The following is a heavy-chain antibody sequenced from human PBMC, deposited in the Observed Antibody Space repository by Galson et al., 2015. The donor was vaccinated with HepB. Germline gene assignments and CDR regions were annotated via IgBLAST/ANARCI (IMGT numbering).Heavy chain of an antibody. CDR3: ARDQGIAAAHYYYYYMDV. Sequence: SLRLSCAASGFTFSSYSMNWVRQAPGKELEWVSYISSSSSTIYYADSVKGRFTISRDNAKNSLYLQMNSLRAEDTAVYYCARDQGIAAAHYYYYYMDVWGKGTTVTVSS. CDR2: ISSSSSTI. CDR1: GFTFSSYS. V-gene: IGHV3-48*01. D-gene: IGHD6-13*01. J-gene: IGHJ6*03.